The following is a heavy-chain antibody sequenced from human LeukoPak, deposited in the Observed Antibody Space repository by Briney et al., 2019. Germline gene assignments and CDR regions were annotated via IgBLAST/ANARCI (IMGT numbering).Heavy chain of an antibody. CDR2: INPSGGST. CDR3: ARDRYCSGGSCYPDV. D-gene: IGHD2-15*01. J-gene: IGHJ4*02. Sequence: ASVKVSCKASGYAFTSYYMHWVRQAPGQGLEWMGIINPSGGSTSLAQKFQGRVTMTRDTSTSTVYMKLSSLRSEDTAVYYCARDRYCSGGSCYPDVWGQGTLVTVSS. V-gene: IGHV1-46*01. CDR1: GYAFTSYY.